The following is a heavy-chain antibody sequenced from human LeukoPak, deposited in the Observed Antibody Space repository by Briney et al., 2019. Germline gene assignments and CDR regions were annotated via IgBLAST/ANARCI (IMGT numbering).Heavy chain of an antibody. V-gene: IGHV1-69*04. Sequence: GASVKVSCKASGGTFSSYAISWVRQAPGQGLEWMGRIIPILGIANYAQKLQGRVTMTTDTSTSTAYMELRSLRSDDTAVYYCARYVIYYDSSGYLSSWGQGTLVTVSS. CDR1: GGTFSSYA. D-gene: IGHD3-22*01. CDR2: IIPILGIA. J-gene: IGHJ4*02. CDR3: ARYVIYYDSSGYLSS.